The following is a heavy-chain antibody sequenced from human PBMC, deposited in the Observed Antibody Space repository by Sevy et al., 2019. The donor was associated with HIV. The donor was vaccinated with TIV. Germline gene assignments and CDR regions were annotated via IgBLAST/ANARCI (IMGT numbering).Heavy chain of an antibody. CDR3: ARGRGVFGAVAINWFDT. CDR2: IDSGGST. Sequence: AGSLRLSCAASGFTVSSSYMTWVRQPPGKALEWVSVIDSGGSTYYADSVKGRFTISRDNSKNTLYLQMNNLRADDTAVYYCARGRGVFGAVAINWFDTWGQGALVTVSS. V-gene: IGHV3-53*01. CDR1: GFTVSSSY. J-gene: IGHJ5*02. D-gene: IGHD3-3*01.